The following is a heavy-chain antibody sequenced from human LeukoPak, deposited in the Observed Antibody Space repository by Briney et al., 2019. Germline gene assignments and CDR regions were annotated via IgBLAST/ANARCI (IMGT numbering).Heavy chain of an antibody. CDR3: ARELDSSGWYNY. Sequence: SETLSLTCAVSGYSISSGYYWGWIRQPPGKGLEWIGSIYHSGSTHYNPSLKSRVTISVDTSKNQFSLKLSSVTAADTAVYYCARELDSSGWYNYWGQGTLVTVSS. D-gene: IGHD6-19*01. J-gene: IGHJ4*02. V-gene: IGHV4-38-2*02. CDR2: IYHSGST. CDR1: GYSISSGYY.